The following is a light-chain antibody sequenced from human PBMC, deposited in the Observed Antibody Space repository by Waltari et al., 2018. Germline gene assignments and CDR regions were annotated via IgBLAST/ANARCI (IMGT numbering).Light chain of an antibody. CDR1: DSDVGPYDF. CDR3: SSYTTSSAPGV. V-gene: IGLV2-14*01. J-gene: IGLJ1*01. CDR2: EVS. Sequence: QSALTQPASVSGSPGQSITIPCSGTDSDVGPYDFVTWYQQHPGKAPQLIIYEVSNRPAGISNRVSASKSGNTASLTISGLQAEDEADYYCSSYTTSSAPGVFGTGTRVTVL.